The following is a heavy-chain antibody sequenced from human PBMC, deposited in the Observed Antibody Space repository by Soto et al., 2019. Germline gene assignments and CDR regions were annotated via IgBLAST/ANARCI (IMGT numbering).Heavy chain of an antibody. CDR3: ARDDVADRELIRGLGGWFDP. Sequence: QMQLVESGGGVVQPGRSLRLSCAASGFSFRTYGMHWLRQAPGKGLEWLAVIWYDGSNEYYADSVKGRFIISRDKSKTTLYLQMNDLRAEDTALYYCARDDVADRELIRGLGGWFDPWGQGTQVTVSS. D-gene: IGHD3-10*01. V-gene: IGHV3-33*01. J-gene: IGHJ5*02. CDR2: IWYDGSNE. CDR1: GFSFRTYG.